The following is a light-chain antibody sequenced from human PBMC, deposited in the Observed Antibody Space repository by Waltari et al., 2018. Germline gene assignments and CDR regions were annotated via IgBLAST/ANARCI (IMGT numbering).Light chain of an antibody. CDR1: SSDLGTYNY. Sequence: QSVLTQPASVSGSPGQSITIPCPGTSSDLGTYNYVSWYQQHPGSAPKLSIFDVNVRPSWVSNRFSGSKSGNTAFLTISGLQTEDEGHFYCCSYTTTGPVVFGGGTKLTVL. CDR3: CSYTTTGPVV. CDR2: DVN. J-gene: IGLJ2*01. V-gene: IGLV2-14*03.